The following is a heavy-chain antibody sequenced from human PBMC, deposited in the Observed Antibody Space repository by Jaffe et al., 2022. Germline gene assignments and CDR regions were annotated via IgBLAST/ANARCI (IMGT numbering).Heavy chain of an antibody. J-gene: IGHJ5*02. CDR3: ARWYYYGSGMVVSGWFDP. V-gene: IGHV4-4*02. D-gene: IGHD3-10*01. Sequence: QVQLQESGPGLVKPSGTLSLTCAVSGGSISSSNWWSWVRQPPGKGLEWIGEIYHSGSTNYNPSLKSRVTISVDKSKNQFSLKLSSVTAADTAVYYCARWYYYGSGMVVSGWFDPWGQGTLVTVSS. CDR1: GGSISSSNW. CDR2: IYHSGST.